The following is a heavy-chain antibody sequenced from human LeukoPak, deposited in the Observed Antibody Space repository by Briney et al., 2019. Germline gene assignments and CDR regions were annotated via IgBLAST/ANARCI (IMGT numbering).Heavy chain of an antibody. Sequence: SETLSLTCTVSGYSISSGYYWGWIRQPPGKGLEWIGNIYHNGSTDYNPSLKSRVTISVDTSKNQFSLKLSSVTAADTAVYYCARDSRGELIDYWGQGTLVTVSS. V-gene: IGHV4-38-2*02. J-gene: IGHJ4*02. CDR2: IYHNGST. CDR1: GYSISSGYY. D-gene: IGHD1-26*01. CDR3: ARDSRGELIDY.